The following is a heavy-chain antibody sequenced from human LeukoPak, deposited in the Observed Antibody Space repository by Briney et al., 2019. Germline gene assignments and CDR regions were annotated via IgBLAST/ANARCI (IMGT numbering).Heavy chain of an antibody. J-gene: IGHJ5*02. Sequence: SETLSLTCSVSGGSIKNYYWRWIRQPPGKGLEWLGNIYFGGTTDYNSSLKSRLTISVDTFKNQLSLNLQSVTAADTATYYCARHRSGTGGKKGVILFDPCGQESLVTVSP. CDR2: IYFGGTT. CDR1: GGSIKNYY. V-gene: IGHV4-59*01. D-gene: IGHD4-23*01. CDR3: ARHRSGTGGKKGVILFDP.